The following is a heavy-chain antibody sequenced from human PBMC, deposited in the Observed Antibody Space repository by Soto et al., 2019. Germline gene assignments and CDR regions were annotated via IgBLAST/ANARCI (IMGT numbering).Heavy chain of an antibody. CDR3: VRPDSTGYYSH. J-gene: IGHJ4*02. CDR2: INPADSDT. D-gene: IGHD3-9*01. Sequence: VESVTISCKVSGYIFTNYGIVWVLQIPGKGLEWMGIINPADSDTRYSPSFQGQVTVSVDKSISTAYLHRGSLKASDTAMYYCVRPDSTGYYSHWGQGTTVTVSS. V-gene: IGHV5-51*01. CDR1: GYIFTNYG.